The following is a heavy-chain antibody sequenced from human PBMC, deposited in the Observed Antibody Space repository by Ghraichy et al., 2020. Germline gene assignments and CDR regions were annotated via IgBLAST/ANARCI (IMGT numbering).Heavy chain of an antibody. Sequence: ASVKVSSKASGYTFTNYAIHWVRQAPGQRPEWMGWINAGNGNTKYSQKFQGRGTITRDTSASTAYMELSSLRSEDTAVYYCARGYCSSTNCLANYDYWGQGTLVTVSS. CDR1: GYTFTNYA. V-gene: IGHV1-3*01. J-gene: IGHJ4*02. CDR3: ARGYCSSTNCLANYDY. CDR2: INAGNGNT. D-gene: IGHD2-2*01.